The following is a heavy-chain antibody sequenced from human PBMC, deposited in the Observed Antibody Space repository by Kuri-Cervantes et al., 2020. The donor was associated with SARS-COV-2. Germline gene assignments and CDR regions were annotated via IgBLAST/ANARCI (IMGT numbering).Heavy chain of an antibody. CDR3: ARICSSPSCLGNDFDY. CDR1: GFTFSSYW. J-gene: IGHJ4*02. D-gene: IGHD2-2*01. V-gene: IGHV3-74*01. Sequence: GGSLRLSCAASGFTFSSYWMHWVRQAPGKGLVWVSRINSDGSSTSYADSVKGRFTISRDNAKNTLYLQMNSLRAEDTAVYYCARICSSPSCLGNDFDYWGQGTLVTVSS. CDR2: INSDGSST.